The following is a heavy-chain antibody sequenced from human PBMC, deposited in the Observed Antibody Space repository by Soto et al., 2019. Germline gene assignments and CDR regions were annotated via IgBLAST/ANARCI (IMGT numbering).Heavy chain of an antibody. J-gene: IGHJ6*02. CDR1: RFTFSTYA. D-gene: IGHD3-10*01. CDR3: AKEYTMVRGVIIKAYYGMDV. V-gene: IGHV3-23*01. CDR2: ISGSGGRT. Sequence: GSLRLSCAVSRFTFSTYAMGWVRQAPGKGLEWVSNISGSGGRTYYADSVKVRFTISRDNSKNTLYLQMNSLRAEDTAVYYCAKEYTMVRGVIIKAYYGMDVWGQGTTVAVSS.